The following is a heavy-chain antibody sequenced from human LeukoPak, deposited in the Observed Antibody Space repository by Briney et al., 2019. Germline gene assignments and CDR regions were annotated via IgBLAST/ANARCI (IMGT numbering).Heavy chain of an antibody. CDR1: GGSLSGYY. Sequence: SETLSLTCAVYGGSLSGYYWSWIRQPPGKGLEWIGEINHSGSTNYNPSLKSRVTISVDTSKNQFSLKLSSVTAADTAVYYCARHPQEFRSDWFDPWGQGTLVTVSS. J-gene: IGHJ5*02. CDR3: ARHPQEFRSDWFDP. V-gene: IGHV4-34*01. CDR2: INHSGST. D-gene: IGHD3-10*01.